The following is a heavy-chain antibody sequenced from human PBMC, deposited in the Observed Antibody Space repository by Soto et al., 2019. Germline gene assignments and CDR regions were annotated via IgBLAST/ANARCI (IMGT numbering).Heavy chain of an antibody. J-gene: IGHJ4*02. D-gene: IGHD2-21*01. Sequence: QLPLRESGPGLERPSETLSLSCFGSGDSIASHGSHWSWIRQSPGKGLAWIGTVAYTGTTYYPPPLRSRVTVSADKSKNQFSLKLTSLTAADTAVYYCARHRACNTAGDFDHWGQGTLVTFSS. V-gene: IGHV4-39*01. CDR3: ARHRACNTAGDFDH. CDR2: VAYTGTT. CDR1: GDSIASHGSH.